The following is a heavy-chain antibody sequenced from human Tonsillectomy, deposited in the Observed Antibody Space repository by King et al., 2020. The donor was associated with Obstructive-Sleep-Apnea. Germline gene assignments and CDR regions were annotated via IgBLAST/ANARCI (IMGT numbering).Heavy chain of an antibody. D-gene: IGHD3-9*01. CDR1: GGSFSGYY. CDR3: ARGPAFLTGLSSCAFDI. CDR2: INHSGST. J-gene: IGHJ3*02. V-gene: IGHV4-34*01. Sequence: VQLQQWGAGLLKPSETLSLTCAVYGGSFSGYYWSWIRQPPGKGLEWIGEINHSGSTNYNPSLKSRVTISVDTSKNQFSLKLSSVTAPDTAVYYCARGPAFLTGLSSCAFDIWGQGTMVTVSS.